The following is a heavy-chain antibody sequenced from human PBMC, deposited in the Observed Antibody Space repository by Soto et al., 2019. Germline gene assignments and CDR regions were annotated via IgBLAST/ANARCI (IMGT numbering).Heavy chain of an antibody. CDR3: ARDYCSGGSCKTGGGYYYMDV. CDR1: GYTFTSYA. V-gene: IGHV1-3*01. D-gene: IGHD2-15*01. CDR2: INAGNGNT. Sequence: ASVKVSCKASGYTFTSYAMHWVRQAPGQRLEWMGWINAGNGNTKYSQKFQGRVTITRDTSASTAYMELSSLRSEDTAVYYCARDYCSGGSCKTGGGYYYMDVWGKGTTVTVSS. J-gene: IGHJ6*03.